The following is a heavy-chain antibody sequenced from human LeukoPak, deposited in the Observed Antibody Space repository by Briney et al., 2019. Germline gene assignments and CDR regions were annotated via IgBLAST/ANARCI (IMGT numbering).Heavy chain of an antibody. CDR2: VYYNGST. V-gene: IGHV4-39*07. D-gene: IGHD3-10*01. CDR1: GGSISSSSYY. J-gene: IGHJ4*02. CDR3: ARHYVSGSYYSHFDY. Sequence: SETLSLTCTVSGGSISSSSYYWGWIRQPPGKGLGWIGNVYYNGSTYYNPSLKSRVTISVDSSKNQFSLKLSSVTAADTAVYHCARHYVSGSYYSHFDYWGQGALVTVSS.